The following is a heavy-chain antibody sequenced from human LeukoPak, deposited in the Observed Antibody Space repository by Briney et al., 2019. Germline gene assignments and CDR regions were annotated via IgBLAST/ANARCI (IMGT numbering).Heavy chain of an antibody. V-gene: IGHV3-30*03. J-gene: IGHJ3*02. CDR2: ISYDGSNK. D-gene: IGHD3-22*01. Sequence: GGSLRLSCAASGFTFSSYGMHWVRQAPGKGLEWVAVISYDGSNKYYADSVKGRFTISRDKSKNTLYLRMNSLRAEDTAVYYCTTDTSYYSNAFDIWGQGTMVTVSS. CDR3: TTDTSYYSNAFDI. CDR1: GFTFSSYG.